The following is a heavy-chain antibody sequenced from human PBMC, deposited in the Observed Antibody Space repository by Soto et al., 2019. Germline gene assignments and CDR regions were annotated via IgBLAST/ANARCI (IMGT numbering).Heavy chain of an antibody. D-gene: IGHD1-26*01. CDR3: ARSPYSVSYLAYFDY. CDR2: ISYAGSNK. Sequence: QVQLVESGGGVVQPGRSLRLSCAASGFTLSSYGMHWVRQAPGKGLEWVAVISYAGSNKYYADSVKGRFTISRDNSKNTLYLQMNSLRAEDTAVYYCARSPYSVSYLAYFDYWGQGTLVTVSS. V-gene: IGHV3-30*03. J-gene: IGHJ4*02. CDR1: GFTLSSYG.